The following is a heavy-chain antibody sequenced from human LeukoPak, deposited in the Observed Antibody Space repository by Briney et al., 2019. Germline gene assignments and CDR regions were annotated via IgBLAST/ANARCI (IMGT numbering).Heavy chain of an antibody. V-gene: IGHV4-59*08. J-gene: IGHJ5*02. D-gene: IGHD3-3*01. CDR1: GGSISSYY. CDR3: ARHGRYYDFWSGYYSLGGFDP. Sequence: PSETLSLTCTVSGGSISSYYWSWIRQPPGKGLEWIGYIYYSGSTNYNPSLKSRVTISVGTSKNQFSLKLSSVTAADTAVYYCARHGRYYDFWSGYYSLGGFDPWGQGTLVTVSS. CDR2: IYYSGST.